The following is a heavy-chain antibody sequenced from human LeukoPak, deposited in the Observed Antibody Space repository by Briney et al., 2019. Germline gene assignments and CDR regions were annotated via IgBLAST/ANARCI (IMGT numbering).Heavy chain of an antibody. CDR3: ARHPLVLLLPTPYYFDY. V-gene: IGHV4-39*01. J-gene: IGHJ4*02. Sequence: PSETLSLICTVSGGSISSSSYYWGWIRQPPGKGLEWIGSIYYSGSTYYNPSLKSRVTISVDTSKNQFSLKLSSVTAADTAVYYCARHPLVLLLPTPYYFDYWGQGTLVTVSS. D-gene: IGHD3-22*01. CDR2: IYYSGST. CDR1: GGSISSSSYY.